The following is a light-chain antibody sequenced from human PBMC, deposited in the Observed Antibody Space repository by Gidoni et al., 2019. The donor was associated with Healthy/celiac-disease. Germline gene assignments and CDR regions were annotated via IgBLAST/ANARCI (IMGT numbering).Light chain of an antibody. CDR2: KAS. J-gene: IGKJ1*01. CDR1: QSISSY. CDR3: QQYNSYSGT. V-gene: IGKV1-5*03. Sequence: DIQMTQSPSTLSASVGDRVTITCRASQSISSYLAWYQQKPGKAPKLLTYKASSLESGVPSRFSGSGSGTEFTLTISSLQPDDFATYYCQQYNSYSGTFXQXTKVEI.